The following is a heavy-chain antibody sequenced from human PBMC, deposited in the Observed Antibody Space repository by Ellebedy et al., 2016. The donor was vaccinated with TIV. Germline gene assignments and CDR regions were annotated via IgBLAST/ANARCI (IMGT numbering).Heavy chain of an antibody. J-gene: IGHJ4*02. CDR2: ISAYNGDT. CDR3: ARGHWNYGLVDY. Sequence: ASVKVSCKATGYTFTSYGISWVRQAPGQGLEWMGWISAYNGDTNYAQKLQGRVTMTTDTSTSTAYMELRSLRSDDTAVYYCARGHWNYGLVDYWGQGTLVTVSS. CDR1: GYTFTSYG. D-gene: IGHD1-7*01. V-gene: IGHV1-18*01.